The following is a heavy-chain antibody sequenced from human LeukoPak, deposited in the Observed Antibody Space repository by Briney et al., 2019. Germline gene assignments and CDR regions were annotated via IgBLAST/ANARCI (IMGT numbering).Heavy chain of an antibody. J-gene: IGHJ5*02. D-gene: IGHD2-15*01. Sequence: ASVKVSCKASGYTFTSYGVSWVRQAPGQGLEWMGWISAYNGNTNYAQKLQGRVTMTTDISTSTAYMELRSLRSDDTAVYYCASSSARCSGGSCYWFDPWGQGTLVTVSS. CDR1: GYTFTSYG. CDR3: ASSSARCSGGSCYWFDP. V-gene: IGHV1-18*01. CDR2: ISAYNGNT.